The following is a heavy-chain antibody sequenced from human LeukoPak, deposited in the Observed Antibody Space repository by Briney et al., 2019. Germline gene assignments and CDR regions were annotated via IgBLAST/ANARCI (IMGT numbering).Heavy chain of an antibody. CDR3: ARRKAAAGCDDY. CDR1: GSIFTSYW. Sequence: GESLQISCKGSGSIFTSYWIGWVRQLPGKGLEWMGIIYPGDSDTRYSPSFQGQVTISADKSISTAYLQWSSLKASDTAMYYCARRKAAAGCDDYWGQGTLVTVSS. CDR2: IYPGDSDT. V-gene: IGHV5-51*01. J-gene: IGHJ4*02. D-gene: IGHD6-13*01.